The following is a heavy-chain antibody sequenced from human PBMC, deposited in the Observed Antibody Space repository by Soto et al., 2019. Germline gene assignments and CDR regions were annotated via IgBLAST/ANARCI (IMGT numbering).Heavy chain of an antibody. J-gene: IGHJ4*02. V-gene: IGHV4-59*01. Sequence: PSETLSLTCSVSGGSTSSYYWSWIRQPPGKGLERIGYIYYSGSTDYSTSLKSRLTISKDTSKSQVVLTMTNMDPVDTATYYCARIRSYYYGSGTDGIYYFDYWGQGTLVTVSS. CDR2: IYYSGST. CDR1: GGSTSSYY. CDR3: ARIRSYYYGSGTDGIYYFDY. D-gene: IGHD3-10*01.